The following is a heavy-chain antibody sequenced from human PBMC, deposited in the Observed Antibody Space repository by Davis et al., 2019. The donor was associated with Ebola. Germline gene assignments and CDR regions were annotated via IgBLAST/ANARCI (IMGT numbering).Heavy chain of an antibody. CDR2: INPHNGNT. D-gene: IGHD1-26*01. V-gene: IGHV1-18*04. CDR1: RYTFSNYF. Sequence: ASVKVSCKASRYTFSNYFMQWVRQAPGQGLEWMGWINPHNGNTNYAQNVQGRVIMTSDTATTTAYMEVGSLRSDDTAVYYCARGSGSYLVWFDPWGQGTLVTVSS. CDR3: ARGSGSYLVWFDP. J-gene: IGHJ5*02.